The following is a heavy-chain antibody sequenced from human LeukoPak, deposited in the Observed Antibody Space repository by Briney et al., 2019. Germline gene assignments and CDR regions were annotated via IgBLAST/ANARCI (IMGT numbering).Heavy chain of an antibody. Sequence: SETLSLTCTVSGGSITSSSYYWGWIRQPPGEGLEWIGSIYYSRNTYYNPSLKSRVTISVDTSKNQFSLKLSSVTAADTAVYYCVRHEEEDGYNAKTFDYWGQGTLVTVSS. CDR2: IYYSRNT. D-gene: IGHD5-24*01. CDR1: GGSITSSSYY. J-gene: IGHJ4*02. V-gene: IGHV4-39*01. CDR3: VRHEEEDGYNAKTFDY.